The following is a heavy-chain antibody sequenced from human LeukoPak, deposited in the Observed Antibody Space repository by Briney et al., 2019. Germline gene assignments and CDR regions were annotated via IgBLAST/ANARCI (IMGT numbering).Heavy chain of an antibody. CDR2: ISGSGTYM. J-gene: IGHJ3*02. Sequence: PGGSLRLSCSASGFTFSDYYMSWIRQAPGKGLEWVSYISGSGTYMYYAASVKGRFTISRDNAKNSLYLQMNGLRPEDTAVYYCARYSSGNHDAFDIWGQGTMVIVSS. CDR1: GFTFSDYY. V-gene: IGHV3-11*01. D-gene: IGHD1-14*01. CDR3: ARYSSGNHDAFDI.